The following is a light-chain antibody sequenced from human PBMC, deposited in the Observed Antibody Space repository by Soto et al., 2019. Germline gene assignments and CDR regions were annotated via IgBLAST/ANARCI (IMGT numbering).Light chain of an antibody. CDR2: DAY. J-gene: IGKJ5*01. V-gene: IGKV1-5*01. CDR3: QQYHSPSIT. Sequence: DLHMTHSPSTLSASVVDRVTITFRASQTITRWMAWCQQKPGKAXKLLIYDAYTLESGVTSRFSGSRSGTEFTLTISSLQPDDFAPYYCQQYHSPSITVGQGTRLDIK. CDR1: QTITRW.